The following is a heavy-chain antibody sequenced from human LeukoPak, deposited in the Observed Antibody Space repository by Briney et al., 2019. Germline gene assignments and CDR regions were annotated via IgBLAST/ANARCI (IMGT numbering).Heavy chain of an antibody. CDR2: IYYSGST. CDR1: GGSISSSSYY. D-gene: IGHD4-17*01. J-gene: IGHJ5*02. CDR3: AIGILGTVTTFDP. V-gene: IGHV4-39*01. Sequence: SETLSPTCTVSGGSISSSSYYWGWIRQPPGKGLEWIGSIYYSGSTYYNPSLKSRVTISVDTSKNQFSLKLSSVTAADTAVYYCAIGILGTVTTFDPWGQGTLVTVSS.